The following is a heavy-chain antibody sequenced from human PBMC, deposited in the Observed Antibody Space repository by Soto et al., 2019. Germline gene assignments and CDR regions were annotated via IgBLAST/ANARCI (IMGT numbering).Heavy chain of an antibody. J-gene: IGHJ6*02. D-gene: IGHD6-13*01. V-gene: IGHV1-69*01. CDR1: GGTFSSYA. CDR3: ARVPGRIAAADYYYYGMDV. Sequence: QVQLVQSGAEVKKPGSSVKVSCKASGGTFSSYAISWVRQAPGQGLEWMGGIIPIFGTANYAQKFQGRVTITAGESTSTAYMELGSLRSEDTAVYYCARVPGRIAAADYYYYGMDVWGQGTTVTVSS. CDR2: IIPIFGTA.